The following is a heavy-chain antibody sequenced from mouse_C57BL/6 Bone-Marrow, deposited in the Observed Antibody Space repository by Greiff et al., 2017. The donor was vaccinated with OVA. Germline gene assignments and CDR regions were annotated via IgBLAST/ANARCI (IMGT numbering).Heavy chain of an antibody. V-gene: IGHV1-26*01. CDR2: INPNNGGT. CDR3: ARDYYDYDGPLAY. D-gene: IGHD2-4*01. CDR1: GYTFTDYY. J-gene: IGHJ3*01. Sequence: EVQLQQSGPELVKPGASVKISCKASGYTFTDYYMNWVKQSHGKSLEWIGDINPNNGGTSYNQKFKGKATLTVDKSSSTAYMELRSLTSEDSAVYYCARDYYDYDGPLAYWGQGTLVTVSA.